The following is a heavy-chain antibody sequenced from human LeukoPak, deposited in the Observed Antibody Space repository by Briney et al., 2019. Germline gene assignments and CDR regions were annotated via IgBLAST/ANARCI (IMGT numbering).Heavy chain of an antibody. J-gene: IGHJ4*02. CDR2: INHSGST. Sequence: SETLSLTCAVYGGSFSGYYWSWIRQPPGKGLEWIGEINHSGSTNYNPSLKSRVTISVDTSKHQFSLKLSSVTAADTAVYYCARGNGLLWFGELLSRLYYFDYWGQGTLVTVSS. V-gene: IGHV4-34*01. D-gene: IGHD3-10*01. CDR1: GGSFSGYY. CDR3: ARGNGLLWFGELLSRLYYFDY.